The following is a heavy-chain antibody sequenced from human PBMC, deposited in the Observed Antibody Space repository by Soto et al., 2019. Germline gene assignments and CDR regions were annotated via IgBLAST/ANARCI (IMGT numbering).Heavy chain of an antibody. D-gene: IGHD6-13*01. CDR2: ISNDGSDK. Sequence: QVQLVESGGGVVQPGTSLRLSCAASGFTFNNYGMHWVRQAPGTGLEWVGAISNDGSDKYYADSVKGRLTISRDNSKNTLYLQMDSLRAEDTAVYYCAKDQGIAASHGIDWGQGTMVTVSS. J-gene: IGHJ3*01. V-gene: IGHV3-30*18. CDR1: GFTFNNYG. CDR3: AKDQGIAASHGID.